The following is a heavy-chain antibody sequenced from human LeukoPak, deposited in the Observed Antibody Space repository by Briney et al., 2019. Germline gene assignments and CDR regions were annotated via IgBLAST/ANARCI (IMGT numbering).Heavy chain of an antibody. V-gene: IGHV4-59*01. CDR2: IFYTGNT. CDR1: GGSISNYY. CDR3: AKGGTYYYYGMDV. J-gene: IGHJ6*04. Sequence: SETLSLTCTVSGGSISNYYWSWIRQPQGKGLEWIGYIFYTGNTNYNPSLNSRVTISVDTSKNQFSLRLSSVTAADTAVYYCAKGGTYYYYGMDVWGKGTTVTVSS. D-gene: IGHD3-16*01.